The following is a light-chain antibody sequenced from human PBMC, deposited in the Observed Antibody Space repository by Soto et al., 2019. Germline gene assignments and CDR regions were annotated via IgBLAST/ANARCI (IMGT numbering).Light chain of an antibody. CDR3: QQYDSSPWT. CDR1: HSVTSRY. V-gene: IGKV3-20*01. Sequence: EIVLTQSPGTLSLSPGERATLSCRASHSVTSRYLAWYQLKPGQAPRLLIYGASSRATGIPDSFSGSGSGTDFTITIIRLEPEDVAVYYCQQYDSSPWTFGQGTKVEIK. J-gene: IGKJ1*01. CDR2: GAS.